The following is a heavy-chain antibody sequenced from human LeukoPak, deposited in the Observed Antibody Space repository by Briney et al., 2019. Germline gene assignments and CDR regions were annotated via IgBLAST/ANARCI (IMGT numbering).Heavy chain of an antibody. D-gene: IGHD4-17*01. J-gene: IGHJ4*02. V-gene: IGHV3-74*01. CDR2: INNDGRST. Sequence: PGGSLRLSCAASGFTFSRYWMHWVRQAPGKGLVWVSRINNDGRSTTYADSVEGRLTISRDNAKNTLYLQMNTLRAEDTAVYYCARDGVSSDYDFDYWGQGTLVTVSS. CDR3: ARDGVSSDYDFDY. CDR1: GFTFSRYW.